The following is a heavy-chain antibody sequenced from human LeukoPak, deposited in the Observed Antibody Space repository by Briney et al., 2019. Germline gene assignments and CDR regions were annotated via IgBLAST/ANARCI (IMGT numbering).Heavy chain of an antibody. D-gene: IGHD1-26*01. CDR2: ISYDGSNK. J-gene: IGHJ4*02. CDR3: AKDPGRVGASPFDY. V-gene: IGHV3-30*18. CDR1: GFSFSSYA. Sequence: GGSLRLSCAASGFSFSSYAIHWVRQAPGKGLEWVAGISYDGSNKYYADSVKGRFTISRDNSKNTLHLQMDSLRAEDSAVYYCAKDPGRVGASPFDYWGQGTLVTVAS.